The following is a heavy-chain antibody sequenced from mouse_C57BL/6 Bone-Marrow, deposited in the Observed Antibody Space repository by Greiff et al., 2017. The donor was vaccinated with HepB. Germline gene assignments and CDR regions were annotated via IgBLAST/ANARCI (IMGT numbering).Heavy chain of an antibody. Sequence: EVQLQQSGPGLVKPSQSLSLTCSVTGYSITSGYYWNWIRQFPGNKLEWMGYISYDGSNNYNPSLKNRISITRDTSKNQFFLKLNSVTTEDSATYYCARCPAWFAYWGQGTLVTVSA. J-gene: IGHJ3*01. V-gene: IGHV3-6*01. CDR1: GYSITSGYY. CDR3: ARCPAWFAY. CDR2: ISYDGSN.